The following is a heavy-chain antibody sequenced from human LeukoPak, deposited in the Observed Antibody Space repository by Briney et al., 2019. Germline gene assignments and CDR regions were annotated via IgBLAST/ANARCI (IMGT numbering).Heavy chain of an antibody. J-gene: IGHJ4*02. V-gene: IGHV3-66*01. CDR3: AKGSTMIVVDEYYFDY. CDR2: IYSGGST. D-gene: IGHD3-22*01. CDR1: GFTVSSNY. Sequence: PGGSLRLSCAASGFTVSSNYMSWVRQAPGKGLEWVSVIYSGGSTYYADSVKGRFTISRDNSKNTLYLQMNSLRAEDTAVYYCAKGSTMIVVDEYYFDYWGQGTLVTVSS.